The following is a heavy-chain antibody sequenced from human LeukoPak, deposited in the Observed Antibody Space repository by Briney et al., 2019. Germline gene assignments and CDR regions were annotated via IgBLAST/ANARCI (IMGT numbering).Heavy chain of an antibody. J-gene: IGHJ4*02. CDR2: IYTSGST. Sequence: SQTLSLTCTVSGGSVSSGSYYWNWIRRPAGKGLEWIGRIYTSGSTNYNPSLKSRVTISVDTSKNQFSLKLSSVTAADTAVYYCAIIVVVTAKGGIDYWGQGTLVTVSS. D-gene: IGHD2-21*02. CDR1: GGSVSSGSYY. V-gene: IGHV4-61*02. CDR3: AIIVVVTAKGGIDY.